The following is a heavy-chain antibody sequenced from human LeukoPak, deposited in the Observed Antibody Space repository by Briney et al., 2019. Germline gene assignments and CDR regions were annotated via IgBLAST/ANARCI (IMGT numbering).Heavy chain of an antibody. Sequence: ASVKPSCQACGHTFTRYYIHWVRQAPGQGLEAGAWIKPNRGGSNYVQKCQRRVTMTRDTSISTAYMELSRLRSDATAVYYCARVAAEVVGVPGAIGFGWLRRDYYYMDVWGQGTTVTVSS. D-gene: IGHD2-2*02. V-gene: IGHV1-2*02. J-gene: IGHJ6*03. CDR1: GHTFTRYY. CDR2: IKPNRGGS. CDR3: ARVAAEVVGVPGAIGFGWLRRDYYYMDV.